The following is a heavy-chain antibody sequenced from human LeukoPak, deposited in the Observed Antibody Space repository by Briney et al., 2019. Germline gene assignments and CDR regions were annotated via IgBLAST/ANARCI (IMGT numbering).Heavy chain of an antibody. D-gene: IGHD1-26*01. V-gene: IGHV3-23*01. Sequence: GWSLRLSCAASGFTFSSYAMSWVRQAPGKGLDWVSAISGSGGSTYYADSVKGRFTISRDNSKNTLYLQMNSLRAEDTAVYYCAKDSVVGYDAFDIWGQGTMVTVSS. CDR1: GFTFSSYA. CDR3: AKDSVVGYDAFDI. CDR2: ISGSGGST. J-gene: IGHJ3*02.